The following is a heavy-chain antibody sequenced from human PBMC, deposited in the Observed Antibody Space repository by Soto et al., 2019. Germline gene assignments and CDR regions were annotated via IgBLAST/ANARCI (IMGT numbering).Heavy chain of an antibody. J-gene: IGHJ5*02. V-gene: IGHV4-34*01. CDR1: GGSFSGYY. CDR3: ARELTPYYDILTGYYNNWFDP. CDR2: INHSGST. D-gene: IGHD3-9*01. Sequence: ETLSLTCAVYGGSFSGYYWSWIRQPPGKGLEWIGEINHSGSTNYNPSLKSRVTISVDMSKKQFSLKLSSVTAADTAVYYCARELTPYYDILTGYYNNWFDPWGQGTPVTVS.